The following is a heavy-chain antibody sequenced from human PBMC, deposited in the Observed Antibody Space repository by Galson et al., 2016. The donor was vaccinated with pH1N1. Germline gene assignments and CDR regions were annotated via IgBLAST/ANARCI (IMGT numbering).Heavy chain of an antibody. CDR2: IDPSGGGT. J-gene: IGHJ4*02. CDR1: GYTFTTNY. CDR3: TRDLGRRREY. D-gene: IGHD1-26*01. Sequence: SVKVSCKASGYTFTTNYIHWVRQAPGQGLEWMGVIDPSGGGTTYAQKFQARVTMTRDTSTSTVYMDLSSLKSGDTAVYYCTRDLGRRREYWGQGTLVTVSS. V-gene: IGHV1-46*01.